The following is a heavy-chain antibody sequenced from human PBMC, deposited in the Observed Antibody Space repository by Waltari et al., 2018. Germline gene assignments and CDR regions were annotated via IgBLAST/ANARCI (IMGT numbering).Heavy chain of an antibody. CDR3: ARDYGDYATRAFDI. V-gene: IGHV4-31*03. CDR1: GGPISSGGSY. D-gene: IGHD4-17*01. CDR2: IYYSWST. J-gene: IGHJ3*02. Sequence: QVQLQESGPGLVKPSQTLSLTCTVSGGPISSGGSYWSWIRQHPGKGLEWIGYIYYSWSTYYNPSLKSRVTISVDTSKNQFSLKLSSVTAADTAVYYCARDYGDYATRAFDIWGQGTMVTVSS.